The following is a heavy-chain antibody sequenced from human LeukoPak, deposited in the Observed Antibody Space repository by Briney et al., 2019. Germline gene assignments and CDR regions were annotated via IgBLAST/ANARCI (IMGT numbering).Heavy chain of an antibody. V-gene: IGHV1-18*01. J-gene: IGHJ4*02. CDR2: ISAYNGNT. Sequence: ASVKVSCKASGYTFTSYGISWVRQAPGQGLEWMGWISAYNGNTNYAQKLQGRVTMTTDTSTSTAYMELRSLRSDDTAVYYCARGVYYYDSSGYLFDYWGQGTLVTVSS. CDR3: ARGVYYYDSSGYLFDY. CDR1: GYTFTSYG. D-gene: IGHD3-22*01.